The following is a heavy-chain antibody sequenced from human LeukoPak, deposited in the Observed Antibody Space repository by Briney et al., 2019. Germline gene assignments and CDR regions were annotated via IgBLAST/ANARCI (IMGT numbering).Heavy chain of an antibody. D-gene: IGHD5-18*01. CDR2: IISSSSTI. CDR3: ARAKGTAMIKGHWFDP. Sequence: GGSLRLSCAASGFTFSSYSMNWVRQAPGKGLEWVSYIISSSSTIYYADSVKGRFTIPRDNAKNSLYLQMNSLRAEDTAVYYCARAKGTAMIKGHWFDPWGQGTLVTVSS. CDR1: GFTFSSYS. V-gene: IGHV3-48*04. J-gene: IGHJ5*02.